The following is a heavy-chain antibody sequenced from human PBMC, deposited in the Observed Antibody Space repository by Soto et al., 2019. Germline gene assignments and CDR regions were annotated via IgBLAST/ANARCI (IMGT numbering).Heavy chain of an antibody. CDR2: ISYDGSNK. CDR1: GFTFSSYA. J-gene: IGHJ6*02. Sequence: PGGSLRLSCAASGFTFSSYAMHWVRQAPGKGLEWVAVISYDGSNKCYADSVKGRFTISRDNSKNTLYLQMNSLRAEDTAVYYCARGYCSSTSCYTSSYYYYGMDVWGQGTTVTVSS. D-gene: IGHD2-2*02. V-gene: IGHV3-30-3*01. CDR3: ARGYCSSTSCYTSSYYYYGMDV.